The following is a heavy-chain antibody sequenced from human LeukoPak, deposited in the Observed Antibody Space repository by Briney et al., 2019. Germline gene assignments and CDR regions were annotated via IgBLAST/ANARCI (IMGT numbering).Heavy chain of an antibody. V-gene: IGHV1-2*02. CDR2: INPDSGAT. J-gene: IGHJ5*02. Sequence: ASVKVSCKASGGTFSSYAISWVRQAPGQGLEWMGWINPDSGATNFAEKFQGRVTMTRDTSISTAYMVLSSLRSDDTAVYYCATDMNNYALGSDPWGQGSLVTVSS. D-gene: IGHD3-10*01. CDR1: GGTFSSYA. CDR3: ATDMNNYALGSDP.